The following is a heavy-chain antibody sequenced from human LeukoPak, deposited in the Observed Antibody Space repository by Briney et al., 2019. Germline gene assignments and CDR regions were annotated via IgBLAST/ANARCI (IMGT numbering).Heavy chain of an antibody. CDR2: TSGSGGST. CDR3: AKALTGALSGYFDY. Sequence: GGSLRLSCAASGFTFSSYAMSWVRQAPGKGLEWVSATSGSGGSTYYADSVKGRFTISRDNSKNTLYLQMNSLRAEDTAVYYCAKALTGALSGYFDYWGPGTLVTVSS. CDR1: GFTFSSYA. V-gene: IGHV3-23*01. D-gene: IGHD7-27*01. J-gene: IGHJ4*02.